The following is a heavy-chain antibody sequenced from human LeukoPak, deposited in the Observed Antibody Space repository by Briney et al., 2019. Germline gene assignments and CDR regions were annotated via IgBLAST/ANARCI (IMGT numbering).Heavy chain of an antibody. CDR1: GGSIISCNW. CDR2: IYYSGTT. Sequence: SGTLSLTCAVSGGSIISCNWWSWIRQPPGKRLECVGYIYYSGTTTYNPSLKSRVTISVDTSKNQFSLKLTSVTAADTAVYYCAKISGYDRAVDIWGQGTMVTVSS. CDR3: AKISGYDRAVDI. D-gene: IGHD5-12*01. J-gene: IGHJ3*02. V-gene: IGHV4-61*01.